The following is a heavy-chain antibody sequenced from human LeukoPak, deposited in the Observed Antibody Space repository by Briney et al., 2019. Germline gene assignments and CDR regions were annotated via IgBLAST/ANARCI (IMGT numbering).Heavy chain of an antibody. V-gene: IGHV4-34*01. CDR2: INHSGST. CDR1: GGSFSGYY. CDR3: ARDDSSGYFPY. Sequence: PSETLSLTCAVYGGSFSGYYWSWIRQPPGKGLEWIGEINHSGSTNYNPSLKSRVTISVDTSKNQFSLKLSSVTAADTAVYYCARDDSSGYFPYWGQGTLVTVSS. J-gene: IGHJ4*02. D-gene: IGHD3-22*01.